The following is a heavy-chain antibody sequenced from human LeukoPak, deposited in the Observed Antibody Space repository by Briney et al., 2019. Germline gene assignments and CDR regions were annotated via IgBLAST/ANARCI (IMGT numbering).Heavy chain of an antibody. V-gene: IGHV1-2*02. Sequence: GASVRVSCKASGYTFTGHYIHWVRQAPGQGLEWMGWINPNSGSTNYAQKFQGRVTMTRDTSISIAYMELTRLRSDDTAVFYCARDGYYYGSGSFVDYWGQGTLVTVSS. CDR1: GYTFTGHY. D-gene: IGHD3-10*01. CDR2: INPNSGST. J-gene: IGHJ4*02. CDR3: ARDGYYYGSGSFVDY.